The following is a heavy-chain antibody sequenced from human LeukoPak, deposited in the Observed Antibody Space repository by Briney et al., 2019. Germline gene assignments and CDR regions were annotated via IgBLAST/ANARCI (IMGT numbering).Heavy chain of an antibody. D-gene: IGHD3-3*01. V-gene: IGHV3-30-3*01. CDR1: GFTFSSYA. J-gene: IGHJ4*02. CDR3: ARDKKIGITIFGVGMEGLYHFDY. CDR2: ISYDGSNK. Sequence: GRSLRLSCAASGFTFSSYAMHWVRQAPGKGLEWVAVISYDGSNKYYADSVKGRFTISRDNSKNTLYLQMNSLRAEDTAVYYCARDKKIGITIFGVGMEGLYHFDYWGQGTLVTVSS.